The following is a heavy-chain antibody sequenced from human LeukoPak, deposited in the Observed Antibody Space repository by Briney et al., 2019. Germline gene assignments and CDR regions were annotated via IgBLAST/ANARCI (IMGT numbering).Heavy chain of an antibody. CDR2: IKYDGSDI. V-gene: IGHV3-7*01. D-gene: IGHD6-19*01. J-gene: IGHJ6*02. CDR1: GFVFSTYW. CDR3: AREAGHGMDV. Sequence: GGSLRLSCAASGFVFSTYWMSWVRQAPGKGLAWVANIKYDGSDIFYADSVKGRFTISRDNTRESLFLQMNSLRAGDTAVYYCAREAGHGMDVWGQGTTVTVSS.